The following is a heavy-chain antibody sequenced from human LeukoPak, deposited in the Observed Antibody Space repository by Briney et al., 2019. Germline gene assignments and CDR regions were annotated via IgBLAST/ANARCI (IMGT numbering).Heavy chain of an antibody. V-gene: IGHV3-23*01. CDR2: ISGSGGST. J-gene: IGHJ6*02. CDR3: AKWDCSSTSCYTQSYYYYYGMDV. CDR1: GFTFSSYA. D-gene: IGHD2-2*02. Sequence: GGSLRLSCAASGFTFSSYAMSWVRQAPGKGLEWVSAISGSGGSTYYAESVKGRFTISRDNSKNTLYLQMNSLRAEDTAVYYCAKWDCSSTSCYTQSYYYYYGMDVWGQGTTVTVSS.